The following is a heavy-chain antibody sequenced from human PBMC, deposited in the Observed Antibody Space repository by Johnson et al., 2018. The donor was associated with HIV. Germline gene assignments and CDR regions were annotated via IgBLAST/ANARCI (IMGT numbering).Heavy chain of an antibody. CDR1: EFTFSRFA. CDR2: IKGKTDGGTT. Sequence: VQLVESGGGVVRPGRSLRLSCAACEFTFSRFAMHWVRQAPGKGLEWVGRIKGKTDGGTTDYAAPVKGRFTISRSESKNTLYLQMNSLKIEDTAVYYCATVVVITQDAFDIWGQGTMVTVSS. CDR3: ATVVVITQDAFDI. D-gene: IGHD3-22*01. V-gene: IGHV3-15*01. J-gene: IGHJ3*02.